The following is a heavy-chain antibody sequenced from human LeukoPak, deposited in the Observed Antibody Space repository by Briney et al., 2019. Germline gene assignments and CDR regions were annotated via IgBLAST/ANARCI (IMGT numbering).Heavy chain of an antibody. CDR2: IIPIFGTA. V-gene: IGHV1-69*13. CDR3: ARDAPSYYDSSGYYI. J-gene: IGHJ4*02. Sequence: ASVKVSCKASGGTFSSYAISWVRQAPGQGLEWMGGIIPIFGTANYARKFQGRVTITADESTSTAYMELSSLRSEDTAVYYCARDAPSYYDSSGYYIWGQGTLVTVSS. CDR1: GGTFSSYA. D-gene: IGHD3-22*01.